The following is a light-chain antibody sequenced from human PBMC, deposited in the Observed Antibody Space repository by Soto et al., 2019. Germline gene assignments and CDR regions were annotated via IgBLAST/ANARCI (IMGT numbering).Light chain of an antibody. CDR2: AAS. CDR1: QSISTY. J-gene: IGKJ1*01. CDR3: QQSYSAPPT. Sequence: DIQMTQSPSSLSASVGDRVTITSRASQSISTYLNWYQQKPGTAPKLLIYAASSLHSGVPSRFSGSGSGTDFALTISSLQPEDFATYSCQQSYSAPPTFGQGTKVEIK. V-gene: IGKV1-39*01.